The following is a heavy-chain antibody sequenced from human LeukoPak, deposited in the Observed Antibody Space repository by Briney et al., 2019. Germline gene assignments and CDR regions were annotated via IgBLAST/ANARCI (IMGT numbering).Heavy chain of an antibody. V-gene: IGHV4-30-4*08. D-gene: IGHD3-3*01. Sequence: SETLSLTCTVSGGSISSGDYYWSWIRQPPGKGLEWIGYIYYSGSTYYSPSLKSPATISVDTSKNQFSLKLSSVTAADTAVYYCARSTNYDFWSGYLRYYYYMDVWGKGTTVTVSS. CDR1: GGSISSGDYY. J-gene: IGHJ6*03. CDR2: IYYSGST. CDR3: ARSTNYDFWSGYLRYYYYMDV.